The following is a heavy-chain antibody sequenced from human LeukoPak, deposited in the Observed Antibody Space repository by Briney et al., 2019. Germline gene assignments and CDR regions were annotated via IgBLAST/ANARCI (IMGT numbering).Heavy chain of an antibody. Sequence: GGSLRLSCAASGISFRSYGMHWVRQAPGKGLEWVAVIWYDGSNKYYADSVKGRFTISRDNSKNTLYLQMNSLRAEDTAVYYCARGIALDYWGQGTLVTVSS. CDR2: IWYDGSNK. CDR3: ARGIALDY. J-gene: IGHJ4*02. CDR1: GISFRSYG. V-gene: IGHV3-33*01. D-gene: IGHD2-15*01.